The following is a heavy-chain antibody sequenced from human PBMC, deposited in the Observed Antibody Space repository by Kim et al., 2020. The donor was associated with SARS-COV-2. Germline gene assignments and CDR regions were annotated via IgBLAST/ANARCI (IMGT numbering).Heavy chain of an antibody. CDR3: ARGGGYCSGGSCYNYYGMDV. CDR2: IGTAGDT. Sequence: GGSLRLSCAASGFTFSSYDMHWVRQATGKGLEWVSAIGTAGDTYYPGSVKGRFTISRENAKNSLYLQMNSLRAGDTAVYYCARGGGYCSGGSCYNYYGMDVWGQGTTVTVSS. V-gene: IGHV3-13*01. D-gene: IGHD2-15*01. CDR1: GFTFSSYD. J-gene: IGHJ6*02.